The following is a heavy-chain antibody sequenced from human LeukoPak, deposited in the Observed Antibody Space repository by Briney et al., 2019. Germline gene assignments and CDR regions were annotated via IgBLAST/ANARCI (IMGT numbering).Heavy chain of an antibody. CDR3: TRDRSRAEDD. V-gene: IGHV3-7*01. J-gene: IGHJ4*02. CDR1: GFTFSSYA. CDR2: INQGGSDK. D-gene: IGHD1-14*01. Sequence: GGSLRLSCAASGFTFSSYAISWVRQAPGKGLEWVANINQGGSDKYYVDSVKGRFTISRDNANNLLYLQMNSLRGEDTAVYYCTRDRSRAEDDWGQGTLVTVSS.